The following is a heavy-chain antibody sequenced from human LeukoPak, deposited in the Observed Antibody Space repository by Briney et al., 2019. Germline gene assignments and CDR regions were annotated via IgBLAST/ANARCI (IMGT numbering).Heavy chain of an antibody. CDR3: ARAEGPTYYYDSSGSKHFQH. V-gene: IGHV4-34*01. J-gene: IGHJ1*01. CDR2: ITQSGSI. D-gene: IGHD3-22*01. Sequence: SETLSLTCAVNGGSFSGYYWRWVREPPGKGVEWSGEITQSGSINSNPSFKSRGTISVATSRNQFSLQLTSATAADTAVYYCARAEGPTYYYDSSGSKHFQHWGQGTLVTVSS. CDR1: GGSFSGYY.